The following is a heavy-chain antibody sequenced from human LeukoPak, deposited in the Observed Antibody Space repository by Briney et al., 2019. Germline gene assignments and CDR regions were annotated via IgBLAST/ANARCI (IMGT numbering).Heavy chain of an antibody. CDR3: ARDSAGGSLALDY. J-gene: IGHJ4*02. Sequence: GGSLRLSCAASGFTFSDYYMSWIRRAPGKGLEWVSYISSSGSTIYYADSVKGRFTISRDNAKNSLYLQMNSLRSEDTAVYYCARDSAGGSLALDYWGQGTLVTVSS. D-gene: IGHD1-26*01. V-gene: IGHV3-11*04. CDR2: ISSSGSTI. CDR1: GFTFSDYY.